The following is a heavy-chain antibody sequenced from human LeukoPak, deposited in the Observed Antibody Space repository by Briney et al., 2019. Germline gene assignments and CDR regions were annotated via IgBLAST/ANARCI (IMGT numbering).Heavy chain of an antibody. V-gene: IGHV4-4*02. Sequence: SETLSLTCAVSGDSISSHNWWSWVRQTPGKGLEWIGEVFHSGNTNYNPSLESRVTISVDKSKNHLSLKLNSVTAADTAVYFCARGPAIFYYLDYWGQGALVIVSS. CDR2: VFHSGNT. CDR3: ARGPAIFYYLDY. D-gene: IGHD3-3*02. J-gene: IGHJ4*02. CDR1: GDSISSHNW.